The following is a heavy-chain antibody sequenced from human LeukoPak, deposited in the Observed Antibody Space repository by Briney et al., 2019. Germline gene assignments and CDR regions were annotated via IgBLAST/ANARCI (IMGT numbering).Heavy chain of an antibody. V-gene: IGHV4-61*02. J-gene: IGHJ5*02. CDR1: GGSISRGNYY. D-gene: IGHD3-3*01. Sequence: SETLSLTCTVSGGSISRGNYYWSWIRQPAGKGLEWIGRIYTSGSTNYNPSLKSRVTISIDTSKNQFSLKLSSVTAADTAVYYCAREGQTDFRSGYSNWFDPWGQGTLVTVSS. CDR2: IYTSGST. CDR3: AREGQTDFRSGYSNWFDP.